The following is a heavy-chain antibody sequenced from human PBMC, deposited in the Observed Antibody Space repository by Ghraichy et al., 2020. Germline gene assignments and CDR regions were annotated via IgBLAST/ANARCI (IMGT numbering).Heavy chain of an antibody. J-gene: IGHJ5*02. Sequence: SVKVSCKASGGTFSSYAISWVRQAPGQGLEWMGRIIPILGIANYAQKFQGRVTITAEKSTSTAYMELSSLRSEDTAVYYCADSRGLRFLEQNWFDPWGQGTLVTVSS. CDR2: IIPILGIA. D-gene: IGHD3-3*01. CDR3: ADSRGLRFLEQNWFDP. V-gene: IGHV1-69*04. CDR1: GGTFSSYA.